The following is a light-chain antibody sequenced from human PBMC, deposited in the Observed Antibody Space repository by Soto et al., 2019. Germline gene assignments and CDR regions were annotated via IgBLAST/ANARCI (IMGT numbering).Light chain of an antibody. CDR3: QQYGSSPPNT. CDR2: GAS. J-gene: IGKJ2*01. V-gene: IGKV3-20*01. CDR1: QSVSSSS. Sequence: EIVLTHSPGTLSLAPGERATLSCSASQSVSSSSLAWYQQKPGQAPRLLIYGASSRATGIPDRFSGSGSGTDFTLTISRLEPEDFEVYYCQQYGSSPPNTFGQGTKLEI.